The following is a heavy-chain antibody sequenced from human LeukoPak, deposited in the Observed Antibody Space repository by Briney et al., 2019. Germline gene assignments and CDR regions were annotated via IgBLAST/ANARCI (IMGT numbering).Heavy chain of an antibody. J-gene: IGHJ4*02. V-gene: IGHV4-39*01. Sequence: PSETLSLTCTVSGGSISSSSYYWGWIRQPPGKGLEWIGSIYYSGSTYYHPSLKSRVTISVDTSKNQFSLKLSSVTAADTAVYYRARRVNGQLRFLEWLPDYWGQGTLVTVSS. CDR1: GGSISSSSYY. D-gene: IGHD3-3*01. CDR3: ARRVNGQLRFLEWLPDY. CDR2: IYYSGST.